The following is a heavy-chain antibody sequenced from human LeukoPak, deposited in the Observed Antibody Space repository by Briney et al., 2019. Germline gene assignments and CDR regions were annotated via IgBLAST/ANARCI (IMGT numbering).Heavy chain of an antibody. CDR1: GLTFSTYS. D-gene: IGHD3-16*01. Sequence: GGSLRLSCAASGLTFSTYSMNWARQAPGKGLEWVSYISASSSTIYYADSMNGRFTISRDNAKNSLYLQMNSLRAEDTAVYYCARDLGGHYDYVWGSYRGGYFDYGGQGTLVTVSA. V-gene: IGHV3-48*01. J-gene: IGHJ4*02. CDR2: ISASSSTI. CDR3: ARDLGGHYDYVWGSYRGGYFDY.